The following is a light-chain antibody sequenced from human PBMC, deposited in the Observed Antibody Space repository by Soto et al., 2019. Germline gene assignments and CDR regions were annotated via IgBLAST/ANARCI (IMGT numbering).Light chain of an antibody. V-gene: IGKV3-11*01. CDR1: PSVTNY. J-gene: IGKJ5*01. CDR3: KQRNIWPPVT. CDR2: GAF. Sequence: EIVLTQSPATLSLSPVERATLSCRASPSVTNYLAWYQQKPGQAPRLLIYGAFNRATGIPARFSGSGSGTDFTLTISSLEPEDFAVYYCKQRNIWPPVTFGQGTRLEIK.